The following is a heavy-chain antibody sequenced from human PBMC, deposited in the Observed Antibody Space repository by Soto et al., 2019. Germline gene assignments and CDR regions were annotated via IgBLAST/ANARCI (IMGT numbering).Heavy chain of an antibody. D-gene: IGHD3-9*01. CDR3: ARDARGTRGFDEMDI. CDR2: INPNSGDT. V-gene: IGHV1-2*02. CDR1: GYIFTGYH. Sequence: ASVKVSCKXSGYIFTGYHIHWVRQAPGRGLEWMGWINPNSGDTEYAQNFQGRVTMTRDTSFNLVYMEMSGLMSDDTAVYYCARDARGTRGFDEMDIWGQGTTVTVS. J-gene: IGHJ6*02.